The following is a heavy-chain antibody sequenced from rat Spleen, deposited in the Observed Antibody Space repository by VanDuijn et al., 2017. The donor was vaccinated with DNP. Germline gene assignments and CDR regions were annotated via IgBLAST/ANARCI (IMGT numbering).Heavy chain of an antibody. V-gene: IGHV5S23*01. D-gene: IGHD1-12*01. CDR2: ISPNGGYT. Sequence: EVQLVESGGGLVQPGRSLKLSCAASGLTFSDYAMAWVRQAPTKGLEWVASISPNGGYTYYRDSVKGRFTISRNNATRTLYLHMNSLRSEHTATYYCVRGDSMRRAVVDSWGQGVVVTVSS. CDR3: VRGDSMRRAVVDS. J-gene: IGHJ2*01. CDR1: GLTFSDYA.